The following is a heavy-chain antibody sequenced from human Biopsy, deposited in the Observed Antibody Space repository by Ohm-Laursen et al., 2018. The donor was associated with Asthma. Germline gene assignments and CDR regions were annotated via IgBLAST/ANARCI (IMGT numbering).Heavy chain of an antibody. J-gene: IGHJ4*02. CDR2: IHYSGST. D-gene: IGHD2-15*01. CDR1: GVSIRSYY. V-gene: IGHV4-59*07. CDR3: AGFCSGGNYPDH. Sequence: SHTLSLTCTVPGVSIRSYYWTWIRQPPGKGLEWIGNIHYSGSTYSNPSLKSRVTISVDTSKKQISLRLSSVIAADTAVYYCAGFCSGGNYPDHWGQGTLVTVSS.